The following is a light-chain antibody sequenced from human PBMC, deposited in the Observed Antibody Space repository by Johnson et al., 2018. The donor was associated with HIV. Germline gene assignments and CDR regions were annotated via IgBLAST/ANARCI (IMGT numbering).Light chain of an antibody. CDR1: SSNIGNNY. V-gene: IGLV1-51*01. CDR3: GTWDSSLGAGEV. J-gene: IGLJ1*01. Sequence: QSVLTQPPSVSAAPGQKVTISCSGSSSNIGNNYVSWYQQLPGTAPKLLIYDNNKRPSGIPDRFSGSKSGTSATLGITGLQTGDEADYYCGTWDSSLGAGEVFGTGTKVTVL. CDR2: DNN.